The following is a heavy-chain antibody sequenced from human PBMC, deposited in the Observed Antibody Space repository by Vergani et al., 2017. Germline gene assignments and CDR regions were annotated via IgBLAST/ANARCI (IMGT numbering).Heavy chain of an antibody. CDR3: ARGLRYSYGYGFDY. CDR2: MNPNSGNT. V-gene: IGHV1-8*01. Sequence: HVQLVQSGAEVKKPGASVKVSCKASGYTFTSYDITWVRQATGQGLEWMGWMNPNSGNTGYAQKFQGRVTMTRNTSISTAYMELSSLRSEDTAVYYCARGLRYSYGYGFDYWGQGTLVTVSS. CDR1: GYTFTSYD. J-gene: IGHJ4*02. D-gene: IGHD5-18*01.